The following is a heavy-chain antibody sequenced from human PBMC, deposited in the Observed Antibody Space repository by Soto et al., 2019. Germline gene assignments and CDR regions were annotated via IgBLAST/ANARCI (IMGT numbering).Heavy chain of an antibody. V-gene: IGHV3-11*06. J-gene: IGHJ4*02. D-gene: IGHD2-8*01. CDR1: GITFSDYY. Sequence: QVHLVESGGGLVKPGGSLRLSCVASGITFSDYYMTWIRQAPGQGLEWVSYNSRSSTYKNYSDSVKGRFTISRDDAKSTLFLQTGSLRVDDTAGYYCARLKASTRGVIDSWGQGILVTVSS. CDR3: ARLKASTRGVIDS. CDR2: NSRSSTYK.